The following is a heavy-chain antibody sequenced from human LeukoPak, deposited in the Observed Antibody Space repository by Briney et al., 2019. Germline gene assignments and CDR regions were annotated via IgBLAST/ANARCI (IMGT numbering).Heavy chain of an antibody. CDR1: GFTFDSHA. CDR3: AKDFAPADDYDIWRCYYWFDA. CDR2: ISGSGGST. Sequence: GGSLRLSCAASGFTFDSHAMSWVRQAPGKGLEWVSAISGSGGSTYYAESGKGRFTISNDNSKKTLYLQMKSLRVEATALYYGAKDFAPADDYDIWRCYYWFDAWGQGALVTVSS. V-gene: IGHV3-23*01. D-gene: IGHD3-3*01. J-gene: IGHJ5*02.